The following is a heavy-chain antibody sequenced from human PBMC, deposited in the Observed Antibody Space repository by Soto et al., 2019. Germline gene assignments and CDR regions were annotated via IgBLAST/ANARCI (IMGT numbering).Heavy chain of an antibody. J-gene: IGHJ4*02. Sequence: GGSLRLSCAASGFTFSSYAMSWVRQAPGKGLEWLSIISAGGDPTYYAGSVRARFTISRDDSKNTLYLQMNSLRADDTAIYYCARSPSRYLEYWGQGTLVTVSS. CDR2: ISAGGDPT. V-gene: IGHV3-23*01. CDR3: ARSPSRYLEY. CDR1: GFTFSSYA.